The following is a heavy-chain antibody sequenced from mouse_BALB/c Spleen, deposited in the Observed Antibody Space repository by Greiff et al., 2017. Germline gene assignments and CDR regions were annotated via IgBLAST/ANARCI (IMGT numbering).Heavy chain of an antibody. CDR2: IYPGSGST. D-gene: IGHD2-4*01. CDR3: AREGGLRGLDY. CDR1: GYTFTDYV. V-gene: IGHV1-81*01. Sequence: VQLQQSGPELVKPGASVKMSYKASGYTFTDYVISWVKQRTGQGLEWIGEIYPGSGSTYYNEKFKGKATLTADKSSNTAYMQLSSLTSEDSAVYFCAREGGLRGLDYWGQGTTLTVSS. J-gene: IGHJ2*01.